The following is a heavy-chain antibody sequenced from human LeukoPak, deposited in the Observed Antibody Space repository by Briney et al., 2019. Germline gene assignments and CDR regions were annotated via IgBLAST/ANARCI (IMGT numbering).Heavy chain of an antibody. V-gene: IGHV3-7*01. J-gene: IGHJ3*02. CDR2: IKQDGSEK. CDR3: ARVNPLMAPGAFDI. D-gene: IGHD2-8*01. CDR1: GFTFSSYA. Sequence: PGGSLRLSCAASGFTFSSYAMTWVRQGPGKGLEWVANIKQDGSEKYYVDSVKGRFTVSRDNAKSSLYLQMNSLRAEDTAIYYCARVNPLMAPGAFDIWGQGTMVTVSS.